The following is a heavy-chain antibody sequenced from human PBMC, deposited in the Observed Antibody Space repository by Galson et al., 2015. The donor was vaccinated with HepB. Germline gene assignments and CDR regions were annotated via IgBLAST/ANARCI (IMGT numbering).Heavy chain of an antibody. Sequence: SLRLSCAASGITFSDHAMHWVRQAPGKGLEWVAVVSFGGNNIYYADSVKGRFTVSRENSKNMLYLQMNSLRLEDTAIYYCAKDGGSGLRYLEWVVSGNYFDHWGQGSLVTVSS. CDR1: GITFSDHA. J-gene: IGHJ4*02. CDR3: AKDGGSGLRYLEWVVSGNYFDH. V-gene: IGHV3-30*04. CDR2: VSFGGNNI. D-gene: IGHD3-3*01.